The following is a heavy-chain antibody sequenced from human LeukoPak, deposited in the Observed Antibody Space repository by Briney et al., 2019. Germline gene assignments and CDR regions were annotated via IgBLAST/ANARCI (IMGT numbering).Heavy chain of an antibody. CDR3: AREILGGFNPGAY. CDR2: IHRSGSP. D-gene: IGHD1-14*01. V-gene: IGHV4-4*02. J-gene: IGHJ4*02. CDR1: LDSTTSNFW. Sequence: SETLSLTCTVSLDSTTSNFWSWVRQPPGKSLEWIGGIHRSGSPNYNPSLQSRVTISIDRSRNQIVLELSSVTAADTAVYYCAREILGGFNPGAYWGQGTLVTVSS.